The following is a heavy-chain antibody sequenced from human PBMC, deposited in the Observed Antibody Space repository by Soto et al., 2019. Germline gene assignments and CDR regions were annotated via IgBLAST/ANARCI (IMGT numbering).Heavy chain of an antibody. CDR3: ARGAGEGIAVAGTFSGYYYYYGMDV. CDR2: IIPIFGTA. Sequence: QVQLVQSRAEVKKPGSSVKVSCKASGGTFSSYAISWVRQAPGQGLEWMGGIIPIFGTANYAQKFQGRVTITADESTSTAYMELSSLRSEDTAVYYCARGAGEGIAVAGTFSGYYYYYGMDVWGQGTTVTVSS. D-gene: IGHD6-19*01. J-gene: IGHJ6*02. V-gene: IGHV1-69*01. CDR1: GGTFSSYA.